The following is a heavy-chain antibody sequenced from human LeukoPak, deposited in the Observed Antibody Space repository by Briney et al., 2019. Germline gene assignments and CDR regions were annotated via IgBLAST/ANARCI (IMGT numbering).Heavy chain of an antibody. CDR2: ISYDGSNK. Sequence: GRSLRLSCAASGFTFSSYAMHWVRQAPGKGLEWVAVISYDGSNKYYADSVKGRFTISRDNSKNTLYLQMNSLRAEDTAVYYCARGNDYGDYWGQGTLVTVSS. CDR3: ARGNDYGDY. J-gene: IGHJ4*02. V-gene: IGHV3-30-3*01. CDR1: GFTFSSYA.